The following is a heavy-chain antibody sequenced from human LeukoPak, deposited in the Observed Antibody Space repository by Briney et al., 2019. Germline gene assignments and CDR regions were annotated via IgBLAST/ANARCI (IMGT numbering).Heavy chain of an antibody. Sequence: SETLSLTCTVSGDSISSGTYYWSWIRQPAGKGLEWIGRIDASGNPNYNPSLRSRLTMSVDTSKNQFSLNLRFVTAADTAVFYCARGFEYSTSSGLGYYYFYMDVWGIGTTVTVSS. CDR3: ARGFEYSTSSGLGYYYFYMDV. J-gene: IGHJ6*03. V-gene: IGHV4-61*02. CDR2: IDASGNP. CDR1: GDSISSGTYY. D-gene: IGHD6-6*01.